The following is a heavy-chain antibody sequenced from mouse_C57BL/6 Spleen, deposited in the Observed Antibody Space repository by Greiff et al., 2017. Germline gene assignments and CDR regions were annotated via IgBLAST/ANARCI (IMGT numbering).Heavy chain of an antibody. CDR2: IYPGSGST. J-gene: IGHJ2*01. D-gene: IGHD2-4*01. CDR1: GYTFTSYW. V-gene: IGHV1-55*01. CDR3: ARGAIYYDYDGNYFDD. Sequence: QVQLQQPGAELVKPGASVKMSCKASGYTFTSYWITWVKQRPGQGLEWIGDIYPGSGSTNYNEKFKSKATLTVDTSSSTAYMQLSSLTSEDSAVYYGARGAIYYDYDGNYFDDWGQGTTLTVSS.